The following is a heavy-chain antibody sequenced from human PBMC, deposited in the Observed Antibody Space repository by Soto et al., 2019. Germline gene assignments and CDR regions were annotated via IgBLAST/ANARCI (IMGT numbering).Heavy chain of an antibody. CDR1: GGSIRSSSYY. D-gene: IGHD3-10*01. V-gene: IGHV4-39*01. CDR3: ARGLHYYVSGRPYWSAP. J-gene: IGHJ5*02. CDR2: IYYSGST. Sequence: PSETMSHTCTVSGGSIRSSSYYWGRNRQPPGKGLEWIGSIYYSGSTYYNPSLKSRVTISVDTSKNQFSLKLSSVTAADTAVYYCARGLHYYVSGRPYWSAPWGQGTLVPVSS.